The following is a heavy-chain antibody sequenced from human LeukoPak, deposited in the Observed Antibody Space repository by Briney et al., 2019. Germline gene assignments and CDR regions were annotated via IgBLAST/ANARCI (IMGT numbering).Heavy chain of an antibody. CDR1: GGSFSGYY. CDR3: ARPGYYYGSGNWFDP. CDR2: INHSGST. J-gene: IGHJ5*02. V-gene: IGHV4-34*01. D-gene: IGHD3-10*01. Sequence: SETLSLTCAVYGGSFSGYYWSWIRRPPGKGLEWIGEINHSGSTNYNPSLKSRVTISVDTSKNQFSLKLSSVTAADTAVYYCARPGYYYGSGNWFDPWGQGTLVTVSS.